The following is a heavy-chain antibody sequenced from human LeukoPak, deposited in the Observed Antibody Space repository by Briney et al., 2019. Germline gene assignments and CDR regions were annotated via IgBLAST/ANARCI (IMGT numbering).Heavy chain of an antibody. J-gene: IGHJ6*02. Sequence: ASVKVSCKVSGYTLTELSMHWVRQAPGKGLEWMGGFDPEDGETIYAQEFQGGVTMTEDTSTDTAYMELSSLRSEDTAVYYCATVNTSYYYGMDVWGQGTTVTVSS. D-gene: IGHD2-2*02. CDR2: FDPEDGET. CDR3: ATVNTSYYYGMDV. V-gene: IGHV1-24*01. CDR1: GYTLTELS.